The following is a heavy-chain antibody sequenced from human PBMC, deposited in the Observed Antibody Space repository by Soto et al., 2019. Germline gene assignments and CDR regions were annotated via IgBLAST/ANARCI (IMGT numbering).Heavy chain of an antibody. CDR2: ISGYNGDT. Sequence: ASVKVSFKASGYTFTRYGISWVRQAPGQGLEWMGWISGYNGDTKYAQKFQGRVTMTVDTSTTTAYMELRSLTSDDRAVYYCAKNGQPPYYYYGMDVWGQGTTVTVSS. CDR3: AKNGQPPYYYYGMDV. CDR1: GYTFTRYG. J-gene: IGHJ6*02. D-gene: IGHD2-8*01. V-gene: IGHV1-18*01.